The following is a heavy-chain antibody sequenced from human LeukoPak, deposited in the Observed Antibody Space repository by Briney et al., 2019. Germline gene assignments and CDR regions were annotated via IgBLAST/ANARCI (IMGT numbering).Heavy chain of an antibody. CDR3: ARHGSGWSFDY. CDR1: GGSISGYY. D-gene: IGHD6-19*01. J-gene: IGHJ4*02. V-gene: IGHV4-59*08. Sequence: PSETLSLTCTVSGGSISGYYWSWIRQPPGKGLEWIGYISYSGSTNCNPSLKSRVSISVDTSKNQFSLNLYSLTAADTAVYYCARHGSGWSFDYWGQGTLITVSS. CDR2: ISYSGST.